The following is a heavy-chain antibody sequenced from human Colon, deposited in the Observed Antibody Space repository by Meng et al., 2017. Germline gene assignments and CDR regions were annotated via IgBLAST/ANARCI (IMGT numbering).Heavy chain of an antibody. CDR3: VRGRQTYGSGYLYSFDD. Sequence: PREASGPGLVKPSGTLYVPCAVSGGSISSNDWGTWVRQPPGKGLEWIGESFHTGTTNYKPSLRGRVTISVDKSNNQFSLRLSSVTAADTAVYFCVRGRQTYGSGYLYSFDDWGQGALVTVSS. CDR1: GGSISSNDW. J-gene: IGHJ4*02. D-gene: IGHD6-25*01. CDR2: SFHTGTT. V-gene: IGHV4-4*02.